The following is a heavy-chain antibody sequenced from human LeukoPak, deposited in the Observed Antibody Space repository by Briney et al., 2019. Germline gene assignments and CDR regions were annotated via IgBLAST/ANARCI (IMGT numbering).Heavy chain of an antibody. D-gene: IGHD4-11*01. J-gene: IGHJ4*02. Sequence: SETLSVTCTVSGGSISSYYWTWIRQPRGKGLEWIGYIFYSGSTNYNPSLKSRVTISVDTSKNQFSLKLSSVTAADTAVYYCARLRGNYFPDYWGQGTLVTVSS. CDR2: IFYSGST. CDR1: GGSISSYY. V-gene: IGHV4-59*01. CDR3: ARLRGNYFPDY.